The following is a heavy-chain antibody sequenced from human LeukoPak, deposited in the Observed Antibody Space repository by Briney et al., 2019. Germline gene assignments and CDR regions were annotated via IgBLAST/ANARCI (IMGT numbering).Heavy chain of an antibody. CDR2: INDDGSST. V-gene: IGHV3-74*03. CDR1: GFTLDDYA. J-gene: IGHJ4*02. Sequence: GGSLRLSCAASGFTLDDYAMHWVRQAPGKGLVWVSRINDDGSSTAYADSVKGRFTISRDNAKNTLYLQMNSLRAEDTAVYYCASQGMWPYWGQGTLVTVSS. CDR3: ASQGMWPY. D-gene: IGHD2-21*01.